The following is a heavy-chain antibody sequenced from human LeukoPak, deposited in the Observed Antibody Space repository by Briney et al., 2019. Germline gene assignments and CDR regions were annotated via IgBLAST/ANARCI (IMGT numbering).Heavy chain of an antibody. V-gene: IGHV4-34*01. Sequence: SETLSLTCAVYGGSFSGYYWSWIRQPPGKGLEWIGEINHSGSTNYNPSLKSRVTISVDTSKNQFSLKLSSVTAADTAVYYCARGRKRVVSPQIGKRWSDPWGQGTLVTVSS. CDR2: INHSGST. CDR3: ARGRKRVVSPQIGKRWSDP. J-gene: IGHJ5*02. CDR1: GGSFSGYY. D-gene: IGHD2-15*01.